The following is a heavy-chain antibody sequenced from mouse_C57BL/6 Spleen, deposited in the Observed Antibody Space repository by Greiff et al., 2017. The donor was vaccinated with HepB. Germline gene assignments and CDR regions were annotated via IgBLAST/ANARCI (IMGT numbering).Heavy chain of an antibody. CDR1: GYAFSSSW. Sequence: QVQLKESGPELVKPGASVKISCKASGYAFSSSWMNWVKQRPGKGLEWIGRIYPGDGDTNYNGKFKGKATLTADKSSSTAYMQLSSLTSEDSAVYFCARWAFYDYGFDYWGQGTTLTVSS. J-gene: IGHJ2*01. V-gene: IGHV1-82*01. CDR3: ARWAFYDYGFDY. D-gene: IGHD2-4*01. CDR2: IYPGDGDT.